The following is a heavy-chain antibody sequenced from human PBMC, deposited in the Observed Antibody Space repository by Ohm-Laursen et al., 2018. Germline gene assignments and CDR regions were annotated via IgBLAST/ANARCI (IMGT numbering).Heavy chain of an antibody. CDR1: GYTFTSYG. Sequence: GASVKVSCKASGYTFTSYGISWVRQAPGQGLEWMGWISAYNGNTNYAQKLQGRVTMTTDTSTSTAYMELRSLRSDDTAVYYCARQSGSYYYDSSGYPDYWGQGTLVTVSS. CDR3: ARQSGSYYYDSSGYPDY. V-gene: IGHV1-18*01. J-gene: IGHJ4*02. D-gene: IGHD3-22*01. CDR2: ISAYNGNT.